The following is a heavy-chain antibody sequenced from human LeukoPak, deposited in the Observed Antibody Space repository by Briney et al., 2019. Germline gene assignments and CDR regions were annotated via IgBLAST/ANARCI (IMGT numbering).Heavy chain of an antibody. D-gene: IGHD6-19*01. V-gene: IGHV4-59*08. CDR3: ARGGSSGWYFDS. CDR1: GGSISTYY. CDR2: IYYTGST. Sequence: SETLSLTCTVSGGSISTYYWTWIRQPPGKGLEWLGYIYYTGSTNHNPSLKSRVTISVDPSKKQLSLELSSVTAADTAVYYCARGGSSGWYFDSWGQGALVTVSS. J-gene: IGHJ4*02.